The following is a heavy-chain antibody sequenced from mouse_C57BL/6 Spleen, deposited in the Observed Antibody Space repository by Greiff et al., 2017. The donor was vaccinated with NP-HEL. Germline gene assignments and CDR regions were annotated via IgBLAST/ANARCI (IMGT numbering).Heavy chain of an antibody. V-gene: IGHV8-8*01. D-gene: IGHD2-1*01. CDR3: ARIEEGYGSPWFAY. CDR1: GFSLSTFGMG. Sequence: LKVSGPGILQPSQTLSLTRSFSGFSLSTFGMGVGWIRQPSGKGLEWLAHIWWDDDKYYNPALKSRLTITKDTSKNQVFLKIANVDTADTATDYCARIEEGYGSPWFAYWGQGTLVTVSA. J-gene: IGHJ3*01. CDR2: IWWDDDK.